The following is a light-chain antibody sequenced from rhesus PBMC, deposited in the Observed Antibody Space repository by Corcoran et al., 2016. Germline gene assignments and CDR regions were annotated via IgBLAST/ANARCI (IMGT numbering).Light chain of an antibody. CDR3: HQYSSRPFT. CDR2: TAS. J-gene: IGKJ3*01. Sequence: DIQMTQSPSSVAAAVGDRVTTTCWASQGTSSHLAWYQQKPGKPPKLLIYTASRLQSGVPSRFSGSGSGKVFTPTISTRQSEDFATYYCHQYSSRPFTFGPGTKLAIK. CDR1: QGTSSH. V-gene: IGKV1-25*01.